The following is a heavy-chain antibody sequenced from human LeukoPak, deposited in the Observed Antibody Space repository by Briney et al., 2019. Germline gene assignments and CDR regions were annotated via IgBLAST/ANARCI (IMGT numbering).Heavy chain of an antibody. CDR2: ISYDGSNK. D-gene: IGHD3-10*01. Sequence: PGRSLRLSCAASGFTFSSYAMHWVRQAPGKGLEWVAVISYDGSNKYYADSVKGRFTISRDNSKNTLYLQMNSLRAEDTAVYYCAKDNYYGSGSYYDDAFDIWGQGTMVTVSS. CDR3: AKDNYYGSGSYYDDAFDI. CDR1: GFTFSSYA. V-gene: IGHV3-30*04. J-gene: IGHJ3*02.